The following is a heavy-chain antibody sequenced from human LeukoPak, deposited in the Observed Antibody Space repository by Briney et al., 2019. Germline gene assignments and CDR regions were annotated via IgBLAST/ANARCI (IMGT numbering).Heavy chain of an antibody. Sequence: PGGSLRLSCAASGFTFSSYGMHWVRQAQGKGPEWVAVIWYDGSNKYYADSVKGRFTISRDNSKNTLYLQMNSLRAEDTAVYYCAKDLDGYGDHQFDYWGQGTLVTVSS. D-gene: IGHD4-17*01. V-gene: IGHV3-33*06. CDR3: AKDLDGYGDHQFDY. J-gene: IGHJ4*02. CDR1: GFTFSSYG. CDR2: IWYDGSNK.